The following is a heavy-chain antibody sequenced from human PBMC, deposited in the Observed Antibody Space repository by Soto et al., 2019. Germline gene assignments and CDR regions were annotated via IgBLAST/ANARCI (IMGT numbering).Heavy chain of an antibody. CDR3: SRDVNSGTCDF. CDR1: GYTFTSYA. Sequence: QVQLVQSGAEVKKPGASVKVSCKASGYTFTSYAISWVRQAPGQGLEWMGWISAYTGNTKYAQKVQGRVTMTTDTSTITAYLDPRSLRSDDTALDFCSRDVNSGTCDFWGQLTLVTVSS. D-gene: IGHD3-10*01. V-gene: IGHV1-18*01. CDR2: ISAYTGNT. J-gene: IGHJ4*02.